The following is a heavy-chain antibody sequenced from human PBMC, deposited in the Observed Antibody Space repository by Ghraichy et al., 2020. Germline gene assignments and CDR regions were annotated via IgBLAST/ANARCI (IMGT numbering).Heavy chain of an antibody. CDR1: GFTFSSYN. D-gene: IGHD4-17*01. J-gene: IGHJ4*02. Sequence: GGSLRLSCAASGFTFSSYNMNWVRQAPGKGLEWVSSISSRSSSIYYADSVKGRFTISRDNAKNSLYLQMNSLRAEDTAVYYCARSRTWTVTTGFDFDYWGLGTLVTVSS. V-gene: IGHV3-21*01. CDR2: ISSRSSSI. CDR3: ARSRTWTVTTGFDFDY.